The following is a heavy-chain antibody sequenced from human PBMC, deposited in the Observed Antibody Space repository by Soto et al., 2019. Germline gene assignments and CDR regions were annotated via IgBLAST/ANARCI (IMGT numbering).Heavy chain of an antibody. CDR2: ISGSGGST. CDR1: GFTFSSYA. J-gene: IGHJ5*02. Sequence: GGSLRLSCAASGFTFSSYAMSWVRQAPGKGLEWVSAISGSGGSTYYADSAKGRFTISRDNSKNTLYLQMNSLRAEDTAVYYCAKVVPGIAVAGTPDWFDPWGQGTLVTVSS. D-gene: IGHD6-19*01. V-gene: IGHV3-23*01. CDR3: AKVVPGIAVAGTPDWFDP.